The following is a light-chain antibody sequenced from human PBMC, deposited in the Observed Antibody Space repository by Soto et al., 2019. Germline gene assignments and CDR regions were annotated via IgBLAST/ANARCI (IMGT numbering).Light chain of an antibody. CDR2: GNS. CDR3: LSVFSSLSASV. Sequence: QSVLTQPPSVSGAPGQRVTISCTGSSSNIGAGYDVHWYQQLPGTAPKLLIYGNSKRPSGVPARFSVPKSGTSASLAITGLQAEDEADCLCLSVFSSLSASVFGGRTKLTVL. V-gene: IGLV1-40*01. J-gene: IGLJ3*02. CDR1: SSNIGAGYD.